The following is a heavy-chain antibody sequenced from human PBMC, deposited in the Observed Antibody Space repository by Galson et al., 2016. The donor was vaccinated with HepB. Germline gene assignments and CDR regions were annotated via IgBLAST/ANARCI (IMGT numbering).Heavy chain of an antibody. CDR3: ARKLYYYDASDMGWFDP. Sequence: SLRLSCAASGFSLSNSWMTWVRQTPGRELEWVATINQGGGGTLADSVKGRFTFSRDNTKNSLYLQMSSLRAEDTAVCYCARKLYYYDASDMGWFDPWGQGTVVAVSS. J-gene: IGHJ5*02. CDR1: GFSLSNSW. V-gene: IGHV3-7*01. CDR2: INQGGGGT. D-gene: IGHD3-22*01.